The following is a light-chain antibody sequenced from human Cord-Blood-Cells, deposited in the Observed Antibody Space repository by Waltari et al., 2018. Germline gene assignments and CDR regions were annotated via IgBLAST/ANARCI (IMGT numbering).Light chain of an antibody. J-gene: IGLJ2*01. CDR3: SSYAGSNNFVV. CDR1: STAVGGYNY. CDR2: EVS. Sequence: SALTPPPSAYGSPGQSVPISCTGTSTAVGGYNYVSWYQQHPGKAPKLMSYEVSKRPSGVPDRFSGSKSGNTASLTVSGLQAEDEADYYCSSYAGSNNFVVFGGGTKLTVL. V-gene: IGLV2-8*01.